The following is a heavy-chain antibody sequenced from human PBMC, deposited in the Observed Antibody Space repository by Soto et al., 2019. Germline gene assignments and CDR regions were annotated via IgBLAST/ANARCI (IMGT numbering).Heavy chain of an antibody. D-gene: IGHD3-22*01. CDR2: ISGSGGST. V-gene: IGHV3-23*01. CDR1: GFTFSSYA. CDR3: AKGEYYDSSGPPLFQH. Sequence: GGSLRLSCAASGFTFSSYAMSWVRQAPGKGLEWVSAISGSGGSTYYADSVKGRFTISRDNSKNTLYLQMNSLRTEDTAVYYCAKGEYYDSSGPPLFQHWGQGTLVTVSS. J-gene: IGHJ1*01.